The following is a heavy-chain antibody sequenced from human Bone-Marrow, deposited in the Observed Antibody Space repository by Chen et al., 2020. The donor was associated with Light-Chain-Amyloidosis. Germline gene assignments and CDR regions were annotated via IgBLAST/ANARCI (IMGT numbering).Heavy chain of an antibody. Sequence: QVQLQESGPQLVKPSETLSLTCTVSGGSISNSSYYWGWIRQPPGNGLEWIGSVYYTGSTNYNPSLKSRVTISVDTSKNQFSLNLSSVTAADTAVYYCATPGPRWIFGGFDPWGQGTLVTVSS. CDR1: GGSISNSSYY. CDR2: VYYTGST. J-gene: IGHJ5*02. CDR3: ATPGPRWIFGGFDP. D-gene: IGHD3-3*01. V-gene: IGHV4-39*01.